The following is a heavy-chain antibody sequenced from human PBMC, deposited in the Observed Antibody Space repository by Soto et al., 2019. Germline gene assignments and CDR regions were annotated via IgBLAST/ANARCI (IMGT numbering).Heavy chain of an antibody. CDR1: GGSISSGGYY. CDR3: ASYSNWFDP. J-gene: IGHJ5*02. Sequence: SETLSLTCTVSGGSISSGGYYWSWIRQHPGKGLEWIGYIYYSGSTYYNPSLKRRVTISVDTSKNQFSLKLHSVTAADTAEYSCASYSNWFDPWGQGTLVTVSS. V-gene: IGHV4-31*03. CDR2: IYYSGST. D-gene: IGHD2-15*01.